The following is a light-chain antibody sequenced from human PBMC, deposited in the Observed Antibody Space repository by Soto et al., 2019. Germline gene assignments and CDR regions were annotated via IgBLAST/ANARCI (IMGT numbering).Light chain of an antibody. CDR3: QQYGSSPRT. CDR1: QSVSDY. J-gene: IGKJ1*01. Sequence: ETVLTQSPARLSLSPGERATLSCRAGQSVSDYLAWYQQKPGQPPRLLFFDASNRVTGVPARFSAGGSGTDFTLTISRLEPEDFAVYYCQQYGSSPRTFGQGTKVDI. V-gene: IGKV3-20*01. CDR2: DAS.